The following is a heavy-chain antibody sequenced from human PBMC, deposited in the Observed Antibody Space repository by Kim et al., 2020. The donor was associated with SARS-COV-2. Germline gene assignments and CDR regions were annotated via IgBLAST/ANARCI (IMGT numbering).Heavy chain of an antibody. V-gene: IGHV7-4-1*02. CDR3: ARDMTTVANNWFDP. D-gene: IGHD4-4*01. Sequence: AQGFTGRFVFSLDTSVSTAYLQISSLKAEDTAVYYCARDMTTVANNWFDPWGQGTLVTVSS. J-gene: IGHJ5*02.